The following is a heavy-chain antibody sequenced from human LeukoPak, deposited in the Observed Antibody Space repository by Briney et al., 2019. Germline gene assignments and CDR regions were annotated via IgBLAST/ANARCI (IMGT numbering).Heavy chain of an antibody. CDR1: GFTFKDYG. Sequence: PGRSLRLSCAATGFTFKDYGMHWVRQPPGKGLEWVSSINWNGGGTDYADSVKGRFTISRDNAKNSLYLQLSSLRPEDTALYYCAKHMRATNTSSFFGLDVWGQGTTVTVSS. J-gene: IGHJ6*02. D-gene: IGHD1-26*01. CDR3: AKHMRATNTSSFFGLDV. V-gene: IGHV3-9*01. CDR2: INWNGGGT.